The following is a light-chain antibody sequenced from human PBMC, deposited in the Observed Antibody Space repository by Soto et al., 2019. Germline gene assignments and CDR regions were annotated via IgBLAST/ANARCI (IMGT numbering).Light chain of an antibody. CDR1: QNIDRY. CDR2: AAS. V-gene: IGKV1D-13*01. CDR3: QQFENSLFT. Sequence: QWTESSSSLSASVVGRVTMTGRASQNIDRYMAWYQKKPGRAPRLMIHAASALERGVPSRCRGSGSGTDFTLTISSLQPDDFATYYCQQFENSLFTFGQGTRLEIK. J-gene: IGKJ5*01.